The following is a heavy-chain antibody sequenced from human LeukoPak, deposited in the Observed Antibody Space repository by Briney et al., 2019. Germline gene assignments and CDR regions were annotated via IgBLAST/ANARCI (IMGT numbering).Heavy chain of an antibody. D-gene: IGHD3-22*01. CDR2: ISTGSSYI. J-gene: IGHJ4*02. V-gene: IGHV3-21*01. CDR3: ARSFYDSSGYPNFDY. CDR1: GFTFSSYS. Sequence: GGSLRLSCAASGFTFSSYSMHWVPQAPGKGLEGVSFISTGSSYIYYADSVKGRFTISRDNAKKSLYLQMNSLRAEDTAVYFCARSFYDSSGYPNFDYWGQGTLVTVSS.